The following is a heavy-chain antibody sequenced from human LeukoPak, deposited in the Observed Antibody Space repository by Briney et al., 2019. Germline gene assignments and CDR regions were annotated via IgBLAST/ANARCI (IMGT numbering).Heavy chain of an antibody. Sequence: ASVKVSCKASGYTFTGYYMHWVRQAPGQGLEWMGWINPNSGGTNYAQKFQGRVTMTRDASISTAYMELSRLRFDDRAVYYCASGSSYDSSGRGFDYWGQGTLVTVSS. CDR1: GYTFTGYY. D-gene: IGHD3-22*01. CDR2: INPNSGGT. J-gene: IGHJ4*02. V-gene: IGHV1-2*02. CDR3: ASGSSYDSSGRGFDY.